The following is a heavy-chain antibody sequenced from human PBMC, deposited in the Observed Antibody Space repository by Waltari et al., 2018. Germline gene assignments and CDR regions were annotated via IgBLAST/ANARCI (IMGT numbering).Heavy chain of an antibody. CDR1: GGSISDRSHY. D-gene: IGHD2-21*01. CDR2: IYYTGRT. V-gene: IGHV4-39*01. Sequence: QLQLQESGPGLVKPSETLSLTCTVSGGSISDRSHYWGWIRQPAGKGLEWIGSIYYTGRTAYTPSLKSRVTISVDTSKNQFSLKLTSVTAADTAVYYCPRHGVIGTKIFDYWGQGTLVTVSS. CDR3: PRHGVIGTKIFDY. J-gene: IGHJ4*02.